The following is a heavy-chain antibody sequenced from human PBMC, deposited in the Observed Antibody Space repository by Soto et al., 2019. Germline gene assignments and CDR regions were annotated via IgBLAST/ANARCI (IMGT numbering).Heavy chain of an antibody. D-gene: IGHD6-19*01. CDR3: AHIVVAGLGYYFDY. Sequence: QITLKESGPTLVKPTQTLTLTCTFSGFSLSSTRMAVGWIRQPPGKALEWLALLYWDDDKRYSPFRKSRLTIXXXTXXNQVVLTMSNMDPVDTARYYCAHIVVAGLGYYFDYWGQGTLVTVSS. J-gene: IGHJ4*02. V-gene: IGHV2-5*02. CDR2: LYWDDDK. CDR1: GFSLSSTRMA.